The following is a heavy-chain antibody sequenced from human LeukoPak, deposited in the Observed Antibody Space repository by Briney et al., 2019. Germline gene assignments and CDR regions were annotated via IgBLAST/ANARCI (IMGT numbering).Heavy chain of an antibody. CDR1: GYTFTGYY. CDR3: ARYGSGSYSLYYYGMDV. CDR2: INPNSGGT. V-gene: IGHV1-2*02. Sequence: ASVKVSCKASGYTFTGYYMHGVRQAPGQGLEWMGWINPNSGGTNYAQKFQGRVTMTRDTSISTAYMELSRLRSDDTAVYYCARYGSGSYSLYYYGMDVRGQGTTVTVSS. J-gene: IGHJ6*02. D-gene: IGHD3-10*01.